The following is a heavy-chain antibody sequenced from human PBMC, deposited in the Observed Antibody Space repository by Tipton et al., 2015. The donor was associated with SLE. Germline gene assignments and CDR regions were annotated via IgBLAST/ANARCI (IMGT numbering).Heavy chain of an antibody. CDR1: GFTFTRYA. V-gene: IGHV3-33*01. CDR3: AGTWELTGFDY. D-gene: IGHD1-26*01. J-gene: IGHJ4*02. Sequence: SLRLSCAASGFTFTRYAMHWVRQAPGKGLEWVAGIWLEGNDQYYADSVKGRFAISRDNSKNTLYLQMNSLRAEDTAVYYCAGTWELTGFDYWGQGTLVTVSS. CDR2: IWLEGNDQ.